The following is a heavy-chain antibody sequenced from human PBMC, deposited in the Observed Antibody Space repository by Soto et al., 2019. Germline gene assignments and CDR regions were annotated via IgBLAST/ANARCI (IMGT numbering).Heavy chain of an antibody. CDR3: LMKRHPPTYIHFPTRRSSDL. J-gene: IGHJ2*01. D-gene: IGHD1-1*01. V-gene: IGHV4-39*01. CDR1: AGSASPRQYF. CDR2: ISHSGSV. Sequence: SQTRSDTRTVSAGSASPRQYFGVWLRQPPGKGLEWIGTISHSGSVRYNPSLNSPVTISVDTSRNQFSPSLPSVTAADTAVFYFLMKRHPPTYIHFPTRRSSDL.